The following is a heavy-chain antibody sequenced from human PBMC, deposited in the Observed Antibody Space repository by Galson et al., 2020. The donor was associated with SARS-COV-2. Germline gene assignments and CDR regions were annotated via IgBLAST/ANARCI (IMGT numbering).Heavy chain of an antibody. J-gene: IGHJ4*02. CDR3: ARDRSA. CDR2: ISYSGSRM. V-gene: IGHV3-11*01. Sequence: GESLKISCAASGFSFYDYDMNWIRQAPGKGLEWISYISYSGSRMHYADSVKGRFTISRDNAKNSLYLQMNTLRAEDTAVYYCARDRSAWGQGTLVTVSS. CDR1: GFSFYDYD.